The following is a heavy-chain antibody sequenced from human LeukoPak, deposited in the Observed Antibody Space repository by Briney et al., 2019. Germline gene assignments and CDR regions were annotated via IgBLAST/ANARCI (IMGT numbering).Heavy chain of an antibody. D-gene: IGHD5-18*01. V-gene: IGHV3-23*01. Sequence: GGSLRLSCAASGFTFSSYAMSWVRQAPGKGLEWVSAISGSGGSTYYADSVKGRFTISRDNSKNTLYLQMNSLRAEDTAVYYCAKDLIQLWSWEGDDYWGQGTLVTVSS. CDR1: GFTFSSYA. CDR3: AKDLIQLWSWEGDDY. J-gene: IGHJ4*02. CDR2: ISGSGGST.